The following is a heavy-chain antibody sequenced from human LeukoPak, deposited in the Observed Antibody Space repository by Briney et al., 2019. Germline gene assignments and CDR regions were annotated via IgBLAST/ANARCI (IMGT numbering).Heavy chain of an antibody. V-gene: IGHV4-59*08. J-gene: IGHJ4*02. CDR3: ARAGYYDSGSCYVYYFDY. Sequence: SETLSLTCTVSVGSISSYYWSWIRQPPGKGLEWIGYIYYSGSTNYNPSLKSRVTISVDTSKNQFSLKLSSVTAADTAVYYCARAGYYDSGSCYVYYFDYWGQGTLVTVSS. CDR2: IYYSGST. CDR1: VGSISSYY. D-gene: IGHD2-15*01.